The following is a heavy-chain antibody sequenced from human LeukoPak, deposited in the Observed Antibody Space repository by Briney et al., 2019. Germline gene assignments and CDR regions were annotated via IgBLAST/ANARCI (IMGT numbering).Heavy chain of an antibody. D-gene: IGHD5-18*01. CDR2: IKIKIDGGTT. Sequence: GGSLRLSCAASGFTFTNAWMRWVHQAPGERLEWVGRIKIKIDGGTTDYAAPVEGRFTISRDDSKNTLYLQMNSLKTEDTAVYYCTTPDTAGIDYWGQGTLVTVSS. V-gene: IGHV3-15*01. CDR3: TTPDTAGIDY. J-gene: IGHJ4*02. CDR1: GFTFTNAW.